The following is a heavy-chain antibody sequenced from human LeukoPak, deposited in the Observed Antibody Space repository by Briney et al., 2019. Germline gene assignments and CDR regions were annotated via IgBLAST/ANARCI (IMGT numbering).Heavy chain of an antibody. Sequence: SETLSLTCAVYGGSFSGYYWSWIRQPPGKGLEWIGEINHSGSTNYNPSLKSRVTISVDTSKNQFSLKLSSVTAADTAVYYCARGQGYSYGEGWGQGTLVTVPS. CDR3: ARGQGYSYGEG. CDR1: GGSFSGYY. V-gene: IGHV4-34*01. J-gene: IGHJ4*02. CDR2: INHSGST. D-gene: IGHD5-18*01.